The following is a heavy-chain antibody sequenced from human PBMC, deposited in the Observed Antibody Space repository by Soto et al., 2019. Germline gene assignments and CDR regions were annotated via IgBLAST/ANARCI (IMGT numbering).Heavy chain of an antibody. D-gene: IGHD3-10*01. CDR3: ARSRSGAVADSFDF. CDR2: ISRDGTNK. J-gene: IGHJ4*02. V-gene: IGHV3-30*04. CDR1: GFTFSRYA. Sequence: GGSLRLSCAASGFTFSRYAIHWVRQAPGKGLEWVAVISRDGTNKYYVDSVKGRFTISRDKSRNTLYLQMNSLRHEDAAVYYCARSRSGAVADSFDFWGQGTLVTVSS.